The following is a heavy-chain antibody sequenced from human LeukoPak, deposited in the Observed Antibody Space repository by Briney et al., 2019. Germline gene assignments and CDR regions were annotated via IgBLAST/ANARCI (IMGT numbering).Heavy chain of an antibody. D-gene: IGHD6-6*01. CDR2: IIPIFGTA. CDR3: AGGEPSSEGRDSYYYYYYYMDV. CDR1: GGTFSSYA. V-gene: IGHV1-69*06. J-gene: IGHJ6*03. Sequence: SVKVSCKASGGTFSSYAISWVRQPPGQEVAWMGGIIPIFGTAHYAQDLQGRVQLAADKSTNTAYLEPRSLSRYDPGVYYCAGGEPSSEGRDSYYYYYYYMDVWGKGTTVTVSS.